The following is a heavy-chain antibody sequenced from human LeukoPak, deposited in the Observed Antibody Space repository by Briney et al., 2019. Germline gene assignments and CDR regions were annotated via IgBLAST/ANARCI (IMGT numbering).Heavy chain of an antibody. CDR2: FSTSSGTI. J-gene: IGHJ3*02. CDR1: GLIFSTCG. Sequence: PGGSLRLSCVASGLIFSTCGMHWVRQAPGKGLEWISYFSTSSGTISYADSVKGRFTISRDNAKSSLYLQMNSLRAEDTAVYYCARDSMYAFDIWGQGTMVTVSS. D-gene: IGHD2-2*01. V-gene: IGHV3-48*01. CDR3: ARDSMYAFDI.